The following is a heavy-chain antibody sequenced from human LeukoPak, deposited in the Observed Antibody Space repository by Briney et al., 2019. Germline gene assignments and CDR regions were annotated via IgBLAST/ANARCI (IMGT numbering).Heavy chain of an antibody. CDR3: ARDRGDWFDALDI. CDR2: ISSSSSYI. CDR1: GFTFSSYS. V-gene: IGHV3-21*01. D-gene: IGHD3-9*01. J-gene: IGHJ3*02. Sequence: GGSLRLSCAASGFTFSSYSMNWVRQAPGKGLEWVSSISSSSSYIYYADSVKGRFTISRDNAKNSLYLQMNSLRAEDTAVYYCARDRGDWFDALDIWGQGTMVTVSS.